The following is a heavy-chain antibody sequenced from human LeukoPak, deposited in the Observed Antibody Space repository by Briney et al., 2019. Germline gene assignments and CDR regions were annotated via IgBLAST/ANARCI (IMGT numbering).Heavy chain of an antibody. Sequence: GESLKISCKGSGYSFTSYWIAWVRQMPGKGLEWMGIIYPGDSYTTYSPSFQSQVTISADKSISTAYLQWRSLKASDTAMYYCARRSGSDALDIWGQGTMVTVSS. CDR1: GYSFTSYW. CDR3: ARRSGSDALDI. D-gene: IGHD3-10*01. V-gene: IGHV5-51*01. J-gene: IGHJ3*02. CDR2: IYPGDSYT.